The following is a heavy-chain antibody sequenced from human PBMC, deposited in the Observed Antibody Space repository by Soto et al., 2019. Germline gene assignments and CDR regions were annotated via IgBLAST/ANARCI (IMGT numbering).Heavy chain of an antibody. CDR1: GFTFSVYS. J-gene: IGHJ4*02. Sequence: EVQLVESGGGLVQPGGSLRLSCAASGFTFSVYSMNWIRQAPGKGLQWVSYMTSDMKTIHYADSVKGRFTISRDNAKNLVYLQMTSLRDEDTAVYYCARSVEGHFVYWGQGALVTVSS. CDR3: ARSVEGHFVY. D-gene: IGHD6-19*01. V-gene: IGHV3-48*02. CDR2: MTSDMKTI.